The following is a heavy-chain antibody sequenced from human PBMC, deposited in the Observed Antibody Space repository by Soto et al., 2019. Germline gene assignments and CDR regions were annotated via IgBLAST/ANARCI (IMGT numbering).Heavy chain of an antibody. J-gene: IGHJ6*02. V-gene: IGHV5-10-1*01. CDR1: EYSFTSYW. D-gene: IGHD6-6*01. CDR2: IDPSDSYT. Sequence: GESLKISCKGSEYSFTSYWISWVRQMPGKGLERMGRIDPSDSYTNYSPSFQGHVTISADKSISTAYLQWSSLKASDTAMYYCARQRGAARYYGMDVWGQGTKVTVSS. CDR3: ARQRGAARYYGMDV.